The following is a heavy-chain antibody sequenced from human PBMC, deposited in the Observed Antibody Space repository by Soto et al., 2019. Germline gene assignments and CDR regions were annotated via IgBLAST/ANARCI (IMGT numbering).Heavy chain of an antibody. V-gene: IGHV3-23*01. CDR3: ARRGVALGY. Sequence: EVQLMESGGGLVQPGGSLRLSCAASGFTFSSYAMSWVRQDPGKGLEWVSVITGSGSTTYYADSVKGRFTISRDNSKNTLYLQMNSLRAEDTAVYYCARRGVALGYWGQGTLVTVSS. CDR1: GFTFSSYA. CDR2: ITGSGSTT. J-gene: IGHJ4*02. D-gene: IGHD2-15*01.